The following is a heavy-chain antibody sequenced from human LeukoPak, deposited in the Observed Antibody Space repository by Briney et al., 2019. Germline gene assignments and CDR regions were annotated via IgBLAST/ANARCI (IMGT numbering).Heavy chain of an antibody. Sequence: SVKVSCKASGGTFSSYAISWVRQAPGQGLEWMGGIIPIFGTANYAQKFQGRVTITADESTSTAYMELSSLRSEDTAVFYCARGYDFWSGFDYWGQGTLVTVSS. CDR3: ARGYDFWSGFDY. CDR1: GGTFSSYA. J-gene: IGHJ4*02. D-gene: IGHD3-3*01. CDR2: IIPIFGTA. V-gene: IGHV1-69*13.